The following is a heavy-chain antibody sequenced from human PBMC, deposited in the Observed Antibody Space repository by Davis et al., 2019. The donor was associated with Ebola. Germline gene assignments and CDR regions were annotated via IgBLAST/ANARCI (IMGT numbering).Heavy chain of an antibody. D-gene: IGHD3-10*02. CDR1: GFIFRNYA. J-gene: IGHJ4*02. CDR3: ARACFDEVLDY. V-gene: IGHV3-30*04. CDR2: VSHSERER. Sequence: PGGSLRLSCAASGFIFRNYAMHWVRQAPGKGLAWVAVVSHSERERFYADSVKGRFTISRDNSENTLYLQMNSLTADDTSVYYCARACFDEVLDYWGQGTPVTVSS.